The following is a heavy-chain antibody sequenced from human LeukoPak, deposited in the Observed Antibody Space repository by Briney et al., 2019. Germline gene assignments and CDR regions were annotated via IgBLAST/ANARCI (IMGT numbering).Heavy chain of an antibody. J-gene: IGHJ4*02. CDR1: GITLINYG. CDR2: LSGSGGGT. V-gene: IGHV3-23*01. D-gene: IGHD3-10*01. Sequence: GGSLRLSCAVSGITLINYGMSWVRQAPGKGLEWVAGLSGSGGGTNYADSVKGRFTISRDNAKNTLYLQMNSLRAEDTAAYFCAKRGVVIRVILVGFHKEAYYFDSWGQGALVTVSS. CDR3: AKRGVVIRVILVGFHKEAYYFDS.